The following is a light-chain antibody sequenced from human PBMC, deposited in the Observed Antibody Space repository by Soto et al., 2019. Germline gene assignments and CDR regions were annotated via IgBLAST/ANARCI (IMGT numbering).Light chain of an antibody. J-gene: IGKJ2*01. CDR1: QSINSE. Sequence: EIVMTQSPAPLSLSPGERAALSCRASQSINSELAWYQQKPGQPPRLLIYGASTRANGVPARFTGSESGSEFTLTISGLQSEDCAVYYCQQGHNWPLTFVQGTRLEI. CDR3: QQGHNWPLT. V-gene: IGKV3-15*01. CDR2: GAS.